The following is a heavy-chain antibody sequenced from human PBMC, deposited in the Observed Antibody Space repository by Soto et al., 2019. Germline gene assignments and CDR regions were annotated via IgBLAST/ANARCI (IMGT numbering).Heavy chain of an antibody. J-gene: IGHJ4*02. V-gene: IGHV3-49*03. CDR1: GFPFGDYA. D-gene: IGHD5-18*01. Sequence: GGSLRLSCTASGFPFGDYAMSWFRQAPGKGLEWVGFIRSKAYGGTTEYAASVKGRFTISRDDSKSIAYLQMNSLKTEDTAVYYCTRVPLYSYGYEVFDYWGQGTLVTVSS. CDR3: TRVPLYSYGYEVFDY. CDR2: IRSKAYGGTT.